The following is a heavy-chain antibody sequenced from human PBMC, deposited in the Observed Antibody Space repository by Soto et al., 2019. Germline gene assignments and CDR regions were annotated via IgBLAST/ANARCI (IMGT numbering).Heavy chain of an antibody. D-gene: IGHD3-3*02. CDR1: GGSISYY. CDR3: ARSHIWDAWSDP. J-gene: IGHJ5*02. CDR2: IYYSGST. Sequence: PSETLSLTCTVSGGSISYYWSWIRQPPGKGLEWIGHIYYSGSTNYNPSLKSRVTISVDTSKNQFSLKLSSVTAADTAVYYCARSHIWDAWSDPWGQGTLVTVSS. V-gene: IGHV4-59*08.